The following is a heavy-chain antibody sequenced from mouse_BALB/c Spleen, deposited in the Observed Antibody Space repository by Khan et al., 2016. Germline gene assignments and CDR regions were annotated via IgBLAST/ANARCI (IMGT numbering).Heavy chain of an antibody. CDR1: DYTFSSYW. CDR2: ISPGGGTT. J-gene: IGHJ3*01. V-gene: IGHV1-9*01. CDR3: ARGAY. Sequence: QVQLQQSGAELMKPGASVQMSCKTTDYTFSSYWIEWVKQRPGHGLEWIGEISPGGGTTHYTERFKARATFTVDTSSNTAYMQLRSLTSEDSAVYYCARGAYWGQGTLITVSA.